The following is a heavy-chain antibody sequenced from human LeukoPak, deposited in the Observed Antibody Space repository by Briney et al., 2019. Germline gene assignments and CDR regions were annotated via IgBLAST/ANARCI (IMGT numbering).Heavy chain of an antibody. CDR2: ISAYNGNT. D-gene: IGHD5-18*01. CDR3: ARESDTANDYYYGMDV. CDR1: GYTFSSYG. Sequence: GASGKISCKASGYTFSSYGISWVRQTPGQGLEWMGWISAYNGNTNYAQKLRSRVTMTTDTSTSTAYMELRSLRSDDTAVYYCARESDTANDYYYGMDVWGQGTTVTVSS. V-gene: IGHV1-18*01. J-gene: IGHJ6*02.